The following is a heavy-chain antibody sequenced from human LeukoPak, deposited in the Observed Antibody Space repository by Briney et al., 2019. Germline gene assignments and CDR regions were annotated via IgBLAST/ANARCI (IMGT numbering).Heavy chain of an antibody. CDR2: RSYDGSNK. J-gene: IGHJ4*02. CDR3: ARARGGNHRYPFDL. V-gene: IGHV3-30*03. CDR1: GFTLGDYG. Sequence: PGRSLRLSCAVSGFTLGDYGMHWVRQAPGKGLEWVAVRSYDGSNKYYADSVKGRFTISRDNSKNTLYLPMSSLRVEDTAVYYCARARGGNHRYPFDLWGQGTLVTVSS. D-gene: IGHD3-16*02.